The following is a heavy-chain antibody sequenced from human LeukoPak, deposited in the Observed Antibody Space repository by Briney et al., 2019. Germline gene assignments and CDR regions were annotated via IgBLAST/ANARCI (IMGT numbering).Heavy chain of an antibody. CDR3: ARSPGTGEDSPFDY. D-gene: IGHD6-6*01. V-gene: IGHV3-33*01. CDR2: IWYAGSNK. Sequence: GGSLRLSCAASGFTFSSYGMHWVRQAPGKGLEWVAVIWYAGSNKYYADSVKGRFTISRDNSKNTLYLQMNSLRAEDTAVYYCARSPGTGEDSPFDYWGQGTLVTVSS. J-gene: IGHJ4*02. CDR1: GFTFSSYG.